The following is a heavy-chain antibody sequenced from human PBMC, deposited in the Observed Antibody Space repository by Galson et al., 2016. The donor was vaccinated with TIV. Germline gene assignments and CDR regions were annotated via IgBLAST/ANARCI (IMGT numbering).Heavy chain of an antibody. D-gene: IGHD4-17*01. CDR2: ISGYNENT. V-gene: IGHV1-18*01. CDR3: ARGLDYGDRRGWEY. J-gene: IGHJ4*02. Sequence: SVKVSCKASGYSFTSYCDSWVRQAPGQGLEWMGWISGYNENTYYTQNFQGRVTITTDKSTSTADLALRSLSSDDTAVYYCARGLDYGDRRGWEYWGQGTPVTVSS. CDR1: GYSFTSYC.